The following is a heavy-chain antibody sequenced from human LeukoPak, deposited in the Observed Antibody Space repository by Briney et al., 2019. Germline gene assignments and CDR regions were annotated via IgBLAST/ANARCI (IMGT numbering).Heavy chain of an antibody. V-gene: IGHV1-8*03. CDR1: GYTLTIYD. J-gene: IGHJ6*03. CDR2: MNPNSGIT. CDR3: ARGATGYGDYGYYYYYMDV. D-gene: IGHD4-17*01. Sequence: GASVKVSFKASGYTLTIYDINWVRRATGQGLEGMGWMNPNSGITGYAQKFQGRVTFTRDTSISTAYMELSSLSSDDTAVFYCARGATGYGDYGYYYYYMDVWGKGTTVTVS.